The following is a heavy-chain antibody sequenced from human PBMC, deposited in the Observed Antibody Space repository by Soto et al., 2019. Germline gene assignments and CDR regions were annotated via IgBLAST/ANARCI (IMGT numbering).Heavy chain of an antibody. V-gene: IGHV4-31*02. CDR3: TSESQRRSSGLDAFDI. Sequence: WTWIRQHPGKGLEWIGYIYYRGNTKYNSSLKSRVTISVDTSKNQFSLKLNSVTAEATAVYYCTSESQRRSSGLDAFDIWGQGRMVTVSS. J-gene: IGHJ3*02. D-gene: IGHD3-22*01. CDR2: IYYRGNT.